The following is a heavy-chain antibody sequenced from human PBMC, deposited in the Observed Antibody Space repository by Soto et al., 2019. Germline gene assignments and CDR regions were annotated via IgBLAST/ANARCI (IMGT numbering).Heavy chain of an antibody. CDR2: ISYDGANK. Sequence: QVQLVESGGNVVQPGRSLRLSCAASGFTFSSYAMHWVRQAPGKGLKWVAIISYDGANKYYADSVKGRFTISRDNAKNPLYLQMNSLKTEDTAVYFCARDYSSGWQIDSWGQGTLVTVSS. V-gene: IGHV3-30-3*01. J-gene: IGHJ4*02. D-gene: IGHD6-19*01. CDR1: GFTFSSYA. CDR3: ARDYSSGWQIDS.